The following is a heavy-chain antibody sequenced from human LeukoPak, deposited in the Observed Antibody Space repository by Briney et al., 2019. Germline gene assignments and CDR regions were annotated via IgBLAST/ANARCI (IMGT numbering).Heavy chain of an antibody. V-gene: IGHV3-21*01. CDR2: ISSSSDYI. CDR3: VSIPNSANFPNWFDP. J-gene: IGHJ5*02. Sequence: PGGSLRLSCAASGFTFSSSTMNWVRRAPGKELERVSSISSSSDYIYYADSVKGRFTISRDNAKNSLYLQMNSLRAEDTAVYYCVSIPNSANFPNWFDPWGQGTLVTVAS. CDR1: GFTFSSST. D-gene: IGHD4/OR15-4a*01.